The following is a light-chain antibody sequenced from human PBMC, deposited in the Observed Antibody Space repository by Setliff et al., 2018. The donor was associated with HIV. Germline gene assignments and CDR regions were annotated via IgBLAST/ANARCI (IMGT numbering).Light chain of an antibody. V-gene: IGLV2-14*01. J-gene: IGLJ1*01. CDR3: SSYAITNTLP. CDR2: EVS. CDR1: PSDIAAYNY. Sequence: QSVLTQPASVSGSPGQSITVSCTATPSDIAAYNYISWYQHHPGKAPKLIIYEVSNRPSGVSNRFSASKSGDTASLTISGLQAEDEADYYCSSYAITNTLPFGTGTKVTVL.